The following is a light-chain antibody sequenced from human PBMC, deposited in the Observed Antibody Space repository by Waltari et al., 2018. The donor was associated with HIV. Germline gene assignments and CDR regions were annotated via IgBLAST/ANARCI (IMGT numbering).Light chain of an antibody. CDR2: STK. CDR1: TGVVTSGFY. V-gene: IGLV7-43*01. Sequence: QTVVSQEPLLTVSLGGIVTLTCAASTGVVTSGFYANWFQQKPGQAPRALIYSTKNKHSWTPARFSCFLLGGKAALTLSGAQPEDEADYYCLLSFGDSQVFGGGTKLTVL. J-gene: IGLJ3*02. CDR3: LLSFGDSQV.